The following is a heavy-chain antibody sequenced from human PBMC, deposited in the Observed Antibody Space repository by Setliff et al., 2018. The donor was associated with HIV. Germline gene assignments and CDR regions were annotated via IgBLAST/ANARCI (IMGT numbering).Heavy chain of an antibody. J-gene: IGHJ4*02. CDR2: VYYTGST. Sequence: SETLSLTCTVSDGSISRTSYYWGWIRQPPGRGLEWIGSVYYTGSTYYNPSLKSRVTISVDTSKNQFSLKLRSVSAADTAVYYCARQGQLGSEWGQGTLVTVSS. CDR1: DGSISRTSYY. D-gene: IGHD1-1*01. V-gene: IGHV4-39*01. CDR3: ARQGQLGSE.